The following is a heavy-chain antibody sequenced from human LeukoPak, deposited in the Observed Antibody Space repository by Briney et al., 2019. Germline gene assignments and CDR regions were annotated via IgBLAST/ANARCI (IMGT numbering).Heavy chain of an antibody. CDR3: ARHVFRDDFWSGWYYYYGMDV. CDR1: GGYISCYH. J-gene: IGHJ6*02. Sequence: PSETLLLTCTVPGGYISCYHWSWIRQPPGKGLERIGSIYYCGSTNYNPSLKSRVTISVDTSKNQFSLKLSSVTAADTAVYYCARHVFRDDFWSGWYYYYGMDVWGQGTTVSVSS. V-gene: IGHV4-59*08. CDR2: IYYCGST. D-gene: IGHD3-3*01.